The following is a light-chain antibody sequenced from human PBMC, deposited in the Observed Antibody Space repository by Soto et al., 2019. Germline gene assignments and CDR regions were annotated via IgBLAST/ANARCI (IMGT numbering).Light chain of an antibody. Sequence: SYELTQPPSVSVSPGQTASITCSGDKLGTKYACWYQQKPGQSPVLVIYQDTKRPSGIPERFAGSNSGNTATLTISGTQAMDEADYYCQAWDRSTVVFGGGTKVTFL. CDR3: QAWDRSTVV. CDR2: QDT. V-gene: IGLV3-1*01. CDR1: KLGTKY. J-gene: IGLJ2*01.